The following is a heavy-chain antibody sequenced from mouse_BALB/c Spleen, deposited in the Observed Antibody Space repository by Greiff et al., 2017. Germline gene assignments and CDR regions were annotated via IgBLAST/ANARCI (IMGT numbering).Heavy chain of an antibody. CDR2: ISSGGSYT. J-gene: IGHJ1*01. Sequence: EVKVVESGGGLVKPGGSLKLSCAASGFTFSSYAMSWVRQTPEKRLEWVATISSGGSYTYYPDSVKGRFTISRDNAKNTLYLQMSSLRSEDTAMYYCARGVGTDWYFDVWGAGTTVTVSS. CDR3: ARGVGTDWYFDV. D-gene: IGHD2-14*01. V-gene: IGHV5-9-3*01. CDR1: GFTFSSYA.